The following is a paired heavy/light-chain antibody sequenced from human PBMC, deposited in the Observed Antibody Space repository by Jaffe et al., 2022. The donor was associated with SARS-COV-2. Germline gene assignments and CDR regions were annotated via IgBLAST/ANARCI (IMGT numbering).Heavy chain of an antibody. D-gene: IGHD3-10*01. V-gene: IGHV3-49*03. J-gene: IGHJ3*02. CDR1: GFTFGDYA. Sequence: EVQLVESGGGLVQPGRSLRLSCTASGFTFGDYAMSWLRQAPGKGLEWIGFIRGTAYPGTTEYAASVRGKFTISRDDSKSIAYLQMNSPDIEDTAVYYCSRGPYFYGSGIYSVDSFDIWGQGTMVTVSS. CDR2: IRGTAYPGTT. CDR3: SRGPYFYGSGIYSVDSFDI.
Light chain of an antibody. J-gene: IGLJ3*02. CDR3: GTRDSSLSAWV. Sequence: QSVLTQPPSVSAAPGQRVTIFCSGSSSNIGNNYVSWYQQLPGTAPRLLIYENVKRPSGIPDRFSGSKYGTSATLAITGLQSGDEADYYCGTRDSSLSAWVFGGGTKLTVL. CDR2: ENV. CDR1: SSNIGNNY. V-gene: IGLV1-51*02.